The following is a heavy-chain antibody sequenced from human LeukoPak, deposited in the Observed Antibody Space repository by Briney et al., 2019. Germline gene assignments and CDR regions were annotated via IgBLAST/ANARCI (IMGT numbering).Heavy chain of an antibody. V-gene: IGHV3-48*01. Sequence: GGSLRLSCAASGFTFSDFSMSWVRQAPGKGLEWVSYISASSTTIYYADSVKGRFTISRDNAKSLLYLQMDSLRAEDTAVYYCARVRSGTSGIYDAFAIWGQGTMATVSS. CDR3: ARVRSGTSGIYDAFAI. CDR2: ISASSTTI. CDR1: GFTFSDFS. J-gene: IGHJ3*02. D-gene: IGHD2-8*01.